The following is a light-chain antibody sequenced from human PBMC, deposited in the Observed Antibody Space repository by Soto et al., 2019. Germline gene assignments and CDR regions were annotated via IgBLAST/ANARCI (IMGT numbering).Light chain of an antibody. Sequence: EIVLTQSPATLSLSPGERATLSCRASQSVSRYLACYQQKPGQAPRLLIYDASNRATGIPARFSGSGSGTDFTLTISSLEPEDFAVYYCQQRSNWSLTFGGGTKVEIK. CDR1: QSVSRY. CDR3: QQRSNWSLT. V-gene: IGKV3-11*01. J-gene: IGKJ4*01. CDR2: DAS.